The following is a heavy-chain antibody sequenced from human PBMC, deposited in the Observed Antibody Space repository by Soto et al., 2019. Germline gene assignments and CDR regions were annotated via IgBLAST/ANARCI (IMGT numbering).Heavy chain of an antibody. J-gene: IGHJ4*02. V-gene: IGHV4-34*01. CDR1: GGSFSGYF. CDR2: INHDGES. D-gene: IGHD3-16*01. Sequence: QVQLQQWGAGLLKPSETLSLTCAVSGGSFSGYFWSWIRQPPGKGLEWVGDINHDGESNYNPSFQSRVAISGDTSKNQVSLRLTSVTAADTAVYDCARGCAWGRFYMRWDYWGQGALVTASS. CDR3: ARGCAWGRFYMRWDY.